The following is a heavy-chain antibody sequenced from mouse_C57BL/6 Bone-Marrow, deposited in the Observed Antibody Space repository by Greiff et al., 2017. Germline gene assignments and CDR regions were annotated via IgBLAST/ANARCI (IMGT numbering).Heavy chain of an antibody. CDR3: ARSGINYYGSWGYFDV. CDR2: IHPNSGST. J-gene: IGHJ1*03. Sequence: QVQLQQPGAELVKPGASVKLSCKASGYTFTSYWMHWVKQRPGQGLEWIGMIHPNSGSTNYNEKFKSKATLTVDKSSSTAYMQLSSLTSEDSAVYYCARSGINYYGSWGYFDVWGTGTTVTVSS. CDR1: GYTFTSYW. D-gene: IGHD1-1*01. V-gene: IGHV1-64*01.